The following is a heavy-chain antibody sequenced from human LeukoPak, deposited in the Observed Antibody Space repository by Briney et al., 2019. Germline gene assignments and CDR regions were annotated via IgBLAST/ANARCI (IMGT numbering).Heavy chain of an antibody. V-gene: IGHV4-34*01. CDR2: ITNTGTT. D-gene: IGHD3-3*01. CDR1: GGSLSDYY. Sequence: PPETLSLTCAVYGGSLSDYYWSWVRQSPGKGLEWIGEITNTGTTNYIPSLKSRLTISVDKSNNQLSLTLRSVTAADTALYFCARVGGDYDFLSGNTLLNWFDPWGQGTLVTVSS. CDR3: ARVGGDYDFLSGNTLLNWFDP. J-gene: IGHJ5*02.